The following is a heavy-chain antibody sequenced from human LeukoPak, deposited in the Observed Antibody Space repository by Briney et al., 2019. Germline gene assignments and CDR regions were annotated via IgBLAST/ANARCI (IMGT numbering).Heavy chain of an antibody. D-gene: IGHD3-10*01. CDR2: IYPGDSDT. J-gene: IGHJ4*02. CDR3: ARLKGVGELLMRDYFDY. CDR1: GYSFTSYW. V-gene: IGHV5-51*01. Sequence: GESLKISCKGSGYSFTSYWIAWVRQMPGKGLEWMGIIYPGDSDTRYSPSFQGQVTISADKSISTAYLQWSSLKASDTAMYYCARLKGVGELLMRDYFDYWGQGTLVTVSS.